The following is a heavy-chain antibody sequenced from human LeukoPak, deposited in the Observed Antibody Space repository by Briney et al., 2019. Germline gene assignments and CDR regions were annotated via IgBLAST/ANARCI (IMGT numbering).Heavy chain of an antibody. J-gene: IGHJ3*02. CDR2: ISGSGDYT. CDR3: ARETREAGSGDHQTDAFDI. CDR1: GFTFSTYA. Sequence: GGSLRLSCAGSGFTFSTYAMSWVRQAPGKGLEWVSAISGSGDYTYYADSVKGRFTISRDNAKNTLYLQMNSLRVEDTALYYCARETREAGSGDHQTDAFDIWGQGTMVSVSS. V-gene: IGHV3-23*01. D-gene: IGHD2-15*01.